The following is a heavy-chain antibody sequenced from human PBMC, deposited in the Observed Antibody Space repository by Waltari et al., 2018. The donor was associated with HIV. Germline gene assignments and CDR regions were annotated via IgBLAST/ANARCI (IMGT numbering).Heavy chain of an antibody. V-gene: IGHV4-39*01. J-gene: IGHJ3*02. CDR3: ARLFQETDAFDI. CDR2: IYYSGST. Sequence: QLQLQESGPGLVKPSETLSLTCTVSGGSISSSSYYWGCIRQPPGKGLEWIGSIYYSGSTYYNPSLKSRVTISVDTSKNQFSLKLSSVTAADTAVYYCARLFQETDAFDIWGQGTMVTVSS. CDR1: GGSISSSSYY.